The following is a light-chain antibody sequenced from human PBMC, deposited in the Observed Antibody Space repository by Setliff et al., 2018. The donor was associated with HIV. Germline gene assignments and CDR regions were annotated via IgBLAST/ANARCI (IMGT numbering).Light chain of an antibody. V-gene: IGLV1-40*01. CDR2: SNT. Sequence: QSVLTQPPSVSGAPGQKVTISCTGSSSNIGAGFDVHWYQQRPGTAPKLLISSNTDLHSGVPARFSGSKSATSASLAITGLQAEDEADYYCQSYDKRLSGGVFGGGTKVTVL. CDR3: QSYDKRLSGGV. CDR1: SSNIGAGFD. J-gene: IGLJ3*02.